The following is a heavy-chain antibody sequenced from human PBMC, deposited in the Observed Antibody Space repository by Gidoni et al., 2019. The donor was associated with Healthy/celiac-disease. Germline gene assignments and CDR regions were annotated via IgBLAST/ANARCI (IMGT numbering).Heavy chain of an antibody. D-gene: IGHD6-13*01. CDR3: AREYSAQLVHDDGWFDP. CDR1: GFTFSSYS. Sequence: EVQLVESGGGLVQPGGSLRLSCAASGFTFSSYSMNWVRQAPGKGLEWVSYISSSSSTIYYADSVKGRSTISRDNAKNSLYLQMNSLRDEDTAVYYCAREYSAQLVHDDGWFDPWGQGTLVTVSS. CDR2: ISSSSSTI. J-gene: IGHJ5*02. V-gene: IGHV3-48*02.